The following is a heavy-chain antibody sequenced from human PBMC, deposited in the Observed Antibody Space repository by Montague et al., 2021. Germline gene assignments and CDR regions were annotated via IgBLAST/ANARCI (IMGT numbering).Heavy chain of an antibody. CDR1: GASITSNIYY. J-gene: IGHJ5*02. CDR2: IYYSGNS. V-gene: IGHV4-39*07. Sequence: SETLSLTCTVSGASITSNIYYWGWTRQSPGEGLEWIGSIYYSGNSFYQPSLKSRITMAVDTSKNQFSLKLSSVTAADTAIYYCARVFSSWYVGWFDPWGQGTLVTVSS. CDR3: ARVFSSWYVGWFDP. D-gene: IGHD6-13*01.